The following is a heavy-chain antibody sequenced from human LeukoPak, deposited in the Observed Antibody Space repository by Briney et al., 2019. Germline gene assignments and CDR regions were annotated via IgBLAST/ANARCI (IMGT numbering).Heavy chain of an antibody. CDR3: ARGETILNWFDP. CDR1: GGTFSSYA. CDR2: IIPIFGTA. Sequence: SVKVSCKASGGTFSSYAISWVRQAPGQGLEWMGGIIPIFGTANYAQKFQGRVTITADESTSTAYMELSSLRSEDTAVYYCARGETILNWFDPWGQGTLVTVSS. V-gene: IGHV1-69*13. J-gene: IGHJ5*02. D-gene: IGHD1-1*01.